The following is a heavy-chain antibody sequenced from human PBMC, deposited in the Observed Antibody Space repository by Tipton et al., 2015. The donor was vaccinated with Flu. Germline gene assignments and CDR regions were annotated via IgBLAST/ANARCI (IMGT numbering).Heavy chain of an antibody. Sequence: LRLSCTVSGYSISSGYYWGWVRQPPGKGLEWIGTIYHRGNTYYNPSLKSRVTISVDTSKNQLSLRLGSVTAADTAVYYCARSDYYVSDHYWGQGTLVTVSS. D-gene: IGHD3-10*01. CDR2: IYHRGNT. CDR1: GYSISSGYY. J-gene: IGHJ4*02. V-gene: IGHV4-38-2*02. CDR3: ARSDYYVSDHY.